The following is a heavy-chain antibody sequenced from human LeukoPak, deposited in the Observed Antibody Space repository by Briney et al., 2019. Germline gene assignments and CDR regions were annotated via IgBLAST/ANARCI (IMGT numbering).Heavy chain of an antibody. J-gene: IGHJ4*02. CDR2: INPNSGDT. V-gene: IGHV1-2*02. D-gene: IGHD3-9*01. CDR3: AKDLYYDILTAFDY. Sequence: ASVKVSCKASGYTFTGYYMHWVRQAPGQGLEWMGWINPNSGDTNYAQKFQGRVTMTRDTSISTAYMELSRLRSDDTALYYCAKDLYYDILTAFDYWGQGTLVTVSS. CDR1: GYTFTGYY.